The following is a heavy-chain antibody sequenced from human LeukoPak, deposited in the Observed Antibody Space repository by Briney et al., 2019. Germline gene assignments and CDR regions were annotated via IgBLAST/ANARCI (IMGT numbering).Heavy chain of an antibody. CDR2: ISSSSSYI. CDR3: ARDLRGRIGYYFDY. V-gene: IGHV3-21*01. J-gene: IGHJ4*02. Sequence: GGSLRLSCAASGFAFNSYSMKWVRQAPGKGLEWVSSISSSSSYIYYEDSVKGRFTISRDNAKNSLYLQMDSLRPEDTAVYYCARDLRGRIGYYFDYWGQGTLVTVSS. CDR1: GFAFNSYS. D-gene: IGHD3-10*01.